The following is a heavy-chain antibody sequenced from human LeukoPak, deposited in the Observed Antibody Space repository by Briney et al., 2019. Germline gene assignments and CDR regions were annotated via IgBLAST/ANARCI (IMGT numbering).Heavy chain of an antibody. CDR2: IYYSGGT. Sequence: SSETLSLTCTVSGGSISSSSYYWVWIRQPPGKGLEWIGSIYYSGGTYYNPSLKSRVTISVDTSKNHFSLRLSSVTAADTAVYYCARDRQQLVRGDYFDYWGQGILVTVSS. CDR1: GGSISSSSYY. V-gene: IGHV4-39*07. D-gene: IGHD6-13*01. CDR3: ARDRQQLVRGDYFDY. J-gene: IGHJ4*02.